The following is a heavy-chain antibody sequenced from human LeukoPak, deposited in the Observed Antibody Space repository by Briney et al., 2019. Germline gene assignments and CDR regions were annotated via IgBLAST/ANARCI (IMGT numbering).Heavy chain of an antibody. CDR1: GFTFSSCG. Sequence: GGSLRLSCAASGFTFSSCGMHWVRQAPGKGLERVAVIWYDGSNKFYADSVKGRFTISRDNSKNTLYLQMNSLSAEDTAVYYCARDSPTTVVTPPGSFDIWGQGTMVTVSS. D-gene: IGHD4-23*01. CDR3: ARDSPTTVVTPPGSFDI. J-gene: IGHJ3*02. V-gene: IGHV3-33*01. CDR2: IWYDGSNK.